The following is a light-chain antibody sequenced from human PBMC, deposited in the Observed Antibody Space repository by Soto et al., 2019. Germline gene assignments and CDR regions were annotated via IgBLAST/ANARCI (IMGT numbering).Light chain of an antibody. CDR1: SSDVGGYNY. J-gene: IGLJ2*01. V-gene: IGLV2-11*01. CDR2: DVS. CDR3: CSYAGSYTSV. Sequence: QSALTQPRSVSGSPGQSVTISCTGTSSDVGGYNYVSWYQQHPGKAPKLMIYDVSKRPSGVPDRFSGSKSGNTASLTISGLQYEAEADYHCCSYAGSYTSVFGGGTKVTVL.